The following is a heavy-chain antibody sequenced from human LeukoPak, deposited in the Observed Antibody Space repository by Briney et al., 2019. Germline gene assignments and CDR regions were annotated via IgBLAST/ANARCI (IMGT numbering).Heavy chain of an antibody. CDR1: GGSTSSSSYY. V-gene: IGHV4-39*01. CDR2: IYYSGST. Sequence: SETLSLTCTVSGGSTSSSSYYWGWIRQPPGKGLEWIGSIYYSGSTYYNPSLKSRVTISVDTSKNQFSLKLSSVTAADTAVYYCARYSSGWTGGDWFDPWGQGTLVTVSS. J-gene: IGHJ5*02. CDR3: ARYSSGWTGGDWFDP. D-gene: IGHD6-19*01.